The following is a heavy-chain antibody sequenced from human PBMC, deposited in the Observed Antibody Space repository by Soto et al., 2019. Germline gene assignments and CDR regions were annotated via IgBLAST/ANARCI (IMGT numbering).Heavy chain of an antibody. CDR1: GYTLTELS. V-gene: IGHV1-24*01. Sequence: ASVKVSCKVSGYTLTELSMHWVRQAPGKGLEWMGGFDPEDGETIYAQKFQGRVTMTEDTSTDTAYMELSSLRSEDTAVYYCATPGVNYDFWSGTHPFDYWGQGTLVTSPQ. D-gene: IGHD3-3*01. CDR3: ATPGVNYDFWSGTHPFDY. CDR2: FDPEDGET. J-gene: IGHJ4*02.